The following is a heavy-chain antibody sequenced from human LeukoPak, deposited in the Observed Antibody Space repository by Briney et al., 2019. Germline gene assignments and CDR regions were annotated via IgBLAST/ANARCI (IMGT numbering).Heavy chain of an antibody. Sequence: SETLSLTCTVSGVSISSSSYYWGWIRQPPGKGLEWIGSIYYSGSTYYNPSLKSRVTISVDTSKNQFSLKLSSVTAADTAVYYCARQGEAYYDILTGYYTQNYLDDWGQGTLVTVSS. J-gene: IGHJ4*02. CDR3: ARQGEAYYDILTGYYTQNYLDD. V-gene: IGHV4-39*01. CDR2: IYYSGST. D-gene: IGHD3-9*01. CDR1: GVSISSSSYY.